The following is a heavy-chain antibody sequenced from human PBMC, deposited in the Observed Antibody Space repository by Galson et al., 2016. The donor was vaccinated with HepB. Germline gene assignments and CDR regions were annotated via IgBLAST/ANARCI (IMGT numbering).Heavy chain of an antibody. V-gene: IGHV3-49*03. CDR3: AKFDI. J-gene: IGHJ3*02. Sequence: SLRLSCAGSGFTFGDYTMSWFRQAPGKGLEWLGFIRSKHYGETTEYAASVRGRFSFSRDDSKAIAYLQMNSLRVEDTAVYYCAKFDIWGQGTMVSVSS. CDR1: GFTFGDYT. CDR2: IRSKHYGETT.